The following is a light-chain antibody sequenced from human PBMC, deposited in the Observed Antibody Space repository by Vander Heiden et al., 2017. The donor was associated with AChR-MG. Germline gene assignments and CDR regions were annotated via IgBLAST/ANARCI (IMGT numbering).Light chain of an antibody. V-gene: IGKV3-11*01. CDR1: QSVSSY. CDR3: QHRSTWPLT. J-gene: IGKJ2*01. Sequence: EIVLTQSPATVSLSPGERATLSCRASQSVSSYLAWYQQNPGQAPRLLIYDASNRATGIPARFTGSGSGTVFTLTISSLEPEDFAVYYCQHRSTWPLTFGQGTKLEMK. CDR2: DAS.